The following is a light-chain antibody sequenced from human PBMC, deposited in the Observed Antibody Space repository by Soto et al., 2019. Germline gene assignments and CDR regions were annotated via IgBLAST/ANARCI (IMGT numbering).Light chain of an antibody. Sequence: DIPMTQSPSAMSASVGDTVTITCRASQGISNYLAWFQQKPGKVPKRLIYGASSLQSGVPSRFSGSGYGTEFTLRISSLQPEDFATYYCLQHNTYPRTFGQGTKVYIK. CDR3: LQHNTYPRT. CDR2: GAS. J-gene: IGKJ1*01. V-gene: IGKV1-17*03. CDR1: QGISNY.